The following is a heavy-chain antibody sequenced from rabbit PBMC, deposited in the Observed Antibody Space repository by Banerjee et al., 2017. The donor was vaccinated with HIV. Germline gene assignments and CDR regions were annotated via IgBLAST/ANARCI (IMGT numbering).Heavy chain of an antibody. CDR3: ARYYVGYSGYDYGYFNL. Sequence: QEQLEESGGGLVQPEGSLTLTCKASGFDFSSNAMCWVRQAPGKRPEWIACIYCGDGSTYYASWAKGRFTISKTSSTTVTLQMTSLTAADTATYFCARYYVGYSGYDYGYFNLWGPGTLVTVS. D-gene: IGHD6-1*01. CDR1: GFDFSSNA. CDR2: IYCGDGST. V-gene: IGHV1S47*01. J-gene: IGHJ4*01.